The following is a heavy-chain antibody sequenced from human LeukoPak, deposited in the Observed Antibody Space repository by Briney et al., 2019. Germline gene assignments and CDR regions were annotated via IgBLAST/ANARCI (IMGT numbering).Heavy chain of an antibody. J-gene: IGHJ5*02. CDR1: GYTFTSYA. V-gene: IGHV1-3*01. CDR2: INGDNDNT. Sequence: GASVKVSCKASGYTFTSYAMHWMRQAPGQGLEWMGWINGDNDNTKYSQKLQGRVTITRDTSASTAYMELRSLRSEDTAVFYCARGPPRLNWFDPWGQGTLVTVSS. D-gene: IGHD6-25*01. CDR3: ARGPPRLNWFDP.